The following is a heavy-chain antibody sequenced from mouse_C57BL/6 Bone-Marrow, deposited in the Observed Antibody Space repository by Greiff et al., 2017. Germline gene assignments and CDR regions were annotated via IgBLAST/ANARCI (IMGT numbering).Heavy chain of an antibody. V-gene: IGHV5-4*01. CDR2: ISDGGSYT. CDR3: ARDKGYYYDGFAY. D-gene: IGHD2-4*01. J-gene: IGHJ3*01. Sequence: EVKLQESGGGLVKPGGSLKLSCAASGFTFSSYAMSWVRQTPEKRLEWVATISDGGSYTYYPDNVKGRFTISRDNAKNNLYLQMSHLKSEDTAMYYCARDKGYYYDGFAYWGQGTLVTVSA. CDR1: GFTFSSYA.